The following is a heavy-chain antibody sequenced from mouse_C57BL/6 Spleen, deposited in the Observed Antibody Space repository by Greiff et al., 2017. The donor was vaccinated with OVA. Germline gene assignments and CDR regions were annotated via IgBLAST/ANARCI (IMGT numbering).Heavy chain of an antibody. D-gene: IGHD2-4*01. CDR2: ISSGSSTI. V-gene: IGHV5-17*01. CDR1: GFTFSDYG. CDR3: ARRLREYFDV. Sequence: EVQLVESGGGLVKPGGSLKLSCAASGFTFSDYGMHWVRQAPEKGLEWVAYISSGSSTIYYADTVKGRFTISRDNAKNTLFLQMTSLRSEDTAMYYCARRLREYFDVWGTGTTVTVSS. J-gene: IGHJ1*03.